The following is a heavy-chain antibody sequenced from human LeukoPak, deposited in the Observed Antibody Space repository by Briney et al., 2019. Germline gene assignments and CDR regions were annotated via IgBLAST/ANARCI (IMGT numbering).Heavy chain of an antibody. D-gene: IGHD2-15*01. CDR1: GFTFSSFW. CDR3: ARPLGYCSGGSCFPFDY. CDR2: IKQDGSEK. V-gene: IGHV3-7*05. J-gene: IGHJ4*02. Sequence: PGGSLRLSCVASGFTFSSFWMSWVRQAPGRGLEWVANIKQDGSEKYHVDSVTGRFTISRDNAKNSLYLQMNSLRAEVTAVYYCARPLGYCSGGSCFPFDYWGQGALVTVSS.